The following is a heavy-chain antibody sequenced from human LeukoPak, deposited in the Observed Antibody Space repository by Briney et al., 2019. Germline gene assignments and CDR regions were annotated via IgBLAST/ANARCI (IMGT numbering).Heavy chain of an antibody. J-gene: IGHJ3*02. V-gene: IGHV3-33*01. CDR2: IWYDGSNK. D-gene: IGHD6-19*01. Sequence: GRSLRPSCAASGFTFSSYGMHWVRQAPGKGLEWVAVIWYDGSNKYYAGSVKGRFTISRDNSKNTLYLQMNSLRAEDTAVYYCARAGIAVAGTPHAFDIWGQGTMVTVSS. CDR3: ARAGIAVAGTPHAFDI. CDR1: GFTFSSYG.